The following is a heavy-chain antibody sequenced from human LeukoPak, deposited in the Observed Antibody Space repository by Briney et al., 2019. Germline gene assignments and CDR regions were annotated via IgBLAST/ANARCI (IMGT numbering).Heavy chain of an antibody. V-gene: IGHV1-2*02. CDR2: INPNSGGT. CDR3: ARVLLTYYFDSSGYYDY. CDR1: GYTFTGYY. D-gene: IGHD3-22*01. Sequence: GASVKVCCTASGYTFTGYYMHWVRQAPGQGLEWMGWINPNSGGTNYAQKFQDRVTMTRDTSISTAYMELSRLRSDDTAVYYCARVLLTYYFDSSGYYDYWGQGTLVTVSS. J-gene: IGHJ4*02.